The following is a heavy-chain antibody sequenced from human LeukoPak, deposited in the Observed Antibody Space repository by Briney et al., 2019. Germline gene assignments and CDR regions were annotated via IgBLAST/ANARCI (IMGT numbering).Heavy chain of an antibody. CDR3: ARDLAYYYGMDV. Sequence: GGSLRLSCAASGFTFSSYWMTWVRQTPGKGLEWVANVKQDGSEKYYVDSVKGRFTISRDNAKNSLYLQMNSLRAEDTAVYYCARDLAYYYGMDVWGQGTTVTVSS. J-gene: IGHJ6*02. V-gene: IGHV3-7*04. CDR1: GFTFSSYW. CDR2: VKQDGSEK.